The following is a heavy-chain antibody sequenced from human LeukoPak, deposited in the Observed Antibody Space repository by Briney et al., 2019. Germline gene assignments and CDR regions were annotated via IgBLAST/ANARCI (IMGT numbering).Heavy chain of an antibody. D-gene: IGHD3-9*01. J-gene: IGHJ4*02. CDR3: ARCVLRYFDTFDY. CDR2: IYHSGST. CDR1: GYSISSGYY. Sequence: SETLSLTCAVSGYSISSGYYWGWIRQPPGKGLEWIGSIYHSGSTYYNPSHKSRVTISVDTSKNQFSLKLSSVTAADTAVYYCARCVLRYFDTFDYWGQGTLVTVSS. V-gene: IGHV4-38-2*01.